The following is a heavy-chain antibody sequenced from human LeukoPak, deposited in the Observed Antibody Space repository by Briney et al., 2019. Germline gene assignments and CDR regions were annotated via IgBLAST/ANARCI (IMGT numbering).Heavy chain of an antibody. V-gene: IGHV3-9*03. J-gene: IGHJ4*02. CDR2: ISWNSSSI. Sequence: PGGSLRLSCAASGFTFYDYAMHWVRQAPGKGLEWVSGISWNSSSICYADSVKGRFTISRDNAKNTLYLQMNSLRAEDMALYYCTKGTSTYDYGSVSYYKPYYCDYWGQGTLVSVSS. D-gene: IGHD3-10*01. CDR3: TKGTSTYDYGSVSYYKPYYCDY. CDR1: GFTFYDYA.